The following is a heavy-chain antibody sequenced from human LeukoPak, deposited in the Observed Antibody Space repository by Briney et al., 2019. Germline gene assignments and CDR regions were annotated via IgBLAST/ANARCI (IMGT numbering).Heavy chain of an antibody. CDR3: ARGAPIRVAVAATFDP. V-gene: IGHV1-69*13. D-gene: IGHD6-19*01. CDR1: RGTFSSYA. J-gene: IGHJ5*02. CDR2: IIPIFGTA. Sequence: ASVKVSCKASRGTFSSYAISWVRQAPGQGLEWMGGIIPIFGTANYAQKFQGRVTITADESTSTAYMELSSLRSEDTAVYYCARGAPIRVAVAATFDPWGQGTLVTVPS.